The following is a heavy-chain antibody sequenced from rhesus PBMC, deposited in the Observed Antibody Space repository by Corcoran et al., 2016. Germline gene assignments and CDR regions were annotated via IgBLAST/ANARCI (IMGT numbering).Heavy chain of an antibody. CDR3: ARRPEQLVKS. D-gene: IGHD6-13*01. V-gene: IGHV1-200*01. J-gene: IGHJ4*01. CDR2: INPSNGKT. Sequence: QVQLLQSGAEVKKPGASVKLSCKASGYTFTSYSINWVRQAPGQGLEWMGWINPSNGKTGYAQKFQGRVTMTRDTSTSTAYMELSSLRSEDTAVYYCARRPEQLVKSWGQGVLVTVSS. CDR1: GYTFTSYS.